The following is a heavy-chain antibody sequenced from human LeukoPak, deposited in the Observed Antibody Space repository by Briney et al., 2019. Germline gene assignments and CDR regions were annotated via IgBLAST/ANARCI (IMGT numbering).Heavy chain of an antibody. V-gene: IGHV4-61*02. CDR2: IYTSGST. Sequence: SETLSLTCTVSGGSISSGSYYWSWIRQPAGKGLEWIGRIYTSGSTNYNPSLKSRVTISVDTSKNQFSLKLSSVTAADTAVYYCARSPTKISPNDYWGQGTLVTVSS. CDR3: ARSPTKISPNDY. CDR1: GGSISSGSYY. D-gene: IGHD1-1*01. J-gene: IGHJ4*02.